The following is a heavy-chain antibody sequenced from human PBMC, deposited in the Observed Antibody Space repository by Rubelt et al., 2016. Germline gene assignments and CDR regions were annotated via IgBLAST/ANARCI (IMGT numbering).Heavy chain of an antibody. V-gene: IGHV1-2*02. CDR1: GYTFTGNY. J-gene: IGHJ4*02. CDR2: INPISGGT. Sequence: QVRLVQSGAEAKKPGASVKVSCKTSGYTFTGNYIHWVRQAPGQGLEWMGWINPISGGTNFAQRYQSRVTMTRDTSTGTAYVELNRLKSDDTAVYFCAREGHRCVTTDWGQGTLVTVSS. D-gene: IGHD1-1*01. CDR3: AREGHRCVTTD.